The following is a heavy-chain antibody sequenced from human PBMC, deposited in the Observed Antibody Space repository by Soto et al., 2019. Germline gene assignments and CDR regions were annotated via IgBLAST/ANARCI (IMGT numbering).Heavy chain of an antibody. CDR1: GGSISSYY. V-gene: IGHV4-59*01. Sequence: SETLSLTCTVSGGSISSYYLSWIRQPPGKGLEWIGYIYYSGSTNYNPSLKSRVTISVDTSKNQFSLKLSSVTAADTAVYYCARVTGRYYYGMDVWGQGTTVTVSS. J-gene: IGHJ6*02. CDR3: ARVTGRYYYGMDV. CDR2: IYYSGST.